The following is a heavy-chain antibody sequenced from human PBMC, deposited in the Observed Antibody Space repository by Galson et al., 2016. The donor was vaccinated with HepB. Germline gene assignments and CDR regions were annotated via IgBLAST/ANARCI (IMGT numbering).Heavy chain of an antibody. Sequence: SVKVSCKASGYSFTDYYMHWVRQAPGQGLEWMGWINPKNGGTKYIEKFQGSVTMTRETSISTAYLELSRLGSDDTAVYYCARDYYGSGSYSPYWGQGTLVTASS. D-gene: IGHD3-10*01. J-gene: IGHJ4*02. CDR1: GYSFTDYY. CDR3: ARDYYGSGSYSPY. V-gene: IGHV1-2*02. CDR2: INPKNGGT.